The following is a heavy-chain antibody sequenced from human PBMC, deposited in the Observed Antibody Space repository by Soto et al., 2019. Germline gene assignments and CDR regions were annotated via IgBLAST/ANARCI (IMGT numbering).Heavy chain of an antibody. CDR1: GGSISSSSYY. Sequence: PSETLSLTCTVSGGSISSSSYYWGWVRQTPGKGLEWVAVIAYDGSKQYYADSVKGRFTISRDNSKNTLYLQMSSLRGDDTAVYYCAKVDRDFSYDHYYGMDVWGQGTTVTVSS. V-gene: IGHV3-30*18. D-gene: IGHD2-21*02. J-gene: IGHJ6*02. CDR2: IAYDGSKQ. CDR3: AKVDRDFSYDHYYGMDV.